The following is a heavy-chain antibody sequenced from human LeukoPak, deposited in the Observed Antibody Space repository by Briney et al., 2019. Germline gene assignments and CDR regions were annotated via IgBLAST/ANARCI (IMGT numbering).Heavy chain of an antibody. Sequence: GASVKVSCKASGGTFSSYAISWVRQAPGQGLEWMGGIIPIFGTANYAQKFQGRVTITADESTSTAYMELSSLRSEDTAVYYCARSLLDYYDSSGYSYGMDVWGQGTTVTVSS. CDR3: ARSLLDYYDSSGYSYGMDV. D-gene: IGHD3-22*01. V-gene: IGHV1-69*13. CDR2: IIPIFGTA. CDR1: GGTFSSYA. J-gene: IGHJ6*02.